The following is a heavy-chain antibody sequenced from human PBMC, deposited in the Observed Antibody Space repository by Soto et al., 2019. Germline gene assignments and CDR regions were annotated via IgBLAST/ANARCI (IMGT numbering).Heavy chain of an antibody. CDR3: AREYRITIFGVVITYGMDV. D-gene: IGHD3-3*01. Sequence: SVKVSCKASGGTFSSYAISWVRQAPGQGLEWMGGIIPIFGTANYAQKFQGRVTITADESTSTAYMELSSLRSEDTAVYYCAREYRITIFGVVITYGMDVWGQGTTVTVSS. V-gene: IGHV1-69*13. CDR1: GGTFSSYA. J-gene: IGHJ6*02. CDR2: IIPIFGTA.